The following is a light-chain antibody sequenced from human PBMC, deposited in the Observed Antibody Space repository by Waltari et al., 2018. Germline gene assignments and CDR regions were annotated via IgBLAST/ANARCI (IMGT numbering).Light chain of an antibody. J-gene: IGLJ3*02. CDR2: YNSDSEK. CDR3: MFWTSNVWV. Sequence: QPGLTQPPSSSAAPGESARLTCTLPSDINVGDFIIYWYQQKPGSPPRFLLYYNSDSEKAQGSGVPSRFSGSKDASANAGILLISGLQSEDEADYYCMFWTSNVWVFGGGTKLTVL. CDR1: SDINVGDFI. V-gene: IGLV5-37*01.